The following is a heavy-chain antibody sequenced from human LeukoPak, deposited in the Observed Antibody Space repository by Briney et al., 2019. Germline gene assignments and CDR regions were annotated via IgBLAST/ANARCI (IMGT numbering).Heavy chain of an antibody. J-gene: IGHJ4*02. D-gene: IGHD2-2*01. Sequence: GASVKVSCKASGYTFTSYGISWVRQAPGQGLEWMGWISAYNGNTNYAQKLQGRVTMTTDTSTSTAYMELRSLRSDDTAVYYCARGPSNFVVVPAAYYDYWGQGTLVTVSS. CDR2: ISAYNGNT. V-gene: IGHV1-18*01. CDR3: ARGPSNFVVVPAAYYDY. CDR1: GYTFTSYG.